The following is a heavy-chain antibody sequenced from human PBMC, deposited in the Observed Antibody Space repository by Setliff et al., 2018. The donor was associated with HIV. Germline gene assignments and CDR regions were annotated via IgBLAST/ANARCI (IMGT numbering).Heavy chain of an antibody. V-gene: IGHV4-61*02. D-gene: IGHD6-13*01. J-gene: IGHJ6*02. CDR3: AREERKAPAGSGYYYYGMDV. CDR2: MYTSGSA. CDR1: GGSISSDDYY. Sequence: PSETLSLTCTVSGGSISSDDYYWSWIRQPAGKGLEWIGRMYTSGSANYNPSLKSRVTISVDTSKRQFSLKLSSVPAAATAVYYCAREERKAPAGSGYYYYGMDVWGQGTMVTVSS.